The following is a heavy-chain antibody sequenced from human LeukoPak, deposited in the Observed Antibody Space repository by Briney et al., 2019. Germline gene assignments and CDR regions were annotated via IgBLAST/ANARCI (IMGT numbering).Heavy chain of an antibody. V-gene: IGHV3-7*03. CDR1: GFTFSNAW. CDR3: ARAVTSTEGY. J-gene: IGHJ4*02. CDR2: INEDGSGK. Sequence: PGGSLRLSCAASGFTFSNAWMTWVRQAPGKGLEWVASINEDGSGKHYVDSVKGRFTISRDNAQKSVYLEMNSLRAEDTAVYYCARAVTSTEGYGGQGTLVTVSA. D-gene: IGHD4-17*01.